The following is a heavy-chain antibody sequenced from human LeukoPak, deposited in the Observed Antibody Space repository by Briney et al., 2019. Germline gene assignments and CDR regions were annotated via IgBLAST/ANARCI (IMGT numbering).Heavy chain of an antibody. D-gene: IGHD3-9*01. Sequence: GRSLRLSCAASGFTFSSYGMHWVRQAPGKGLEWVAVIWCDGSNKYYADSVKGRFTISRDNSKNTLYLQMNSLRAEDTAVYYCAREVHTGYYLDYWGQGTLVTVSS. CDR1: GFTFSSYG. CDR2: IWCDGSNK. J-gene: IGHJ4*02. V-gene: IGHV3-33*01. CDR3: AREVHTGYYLDY.